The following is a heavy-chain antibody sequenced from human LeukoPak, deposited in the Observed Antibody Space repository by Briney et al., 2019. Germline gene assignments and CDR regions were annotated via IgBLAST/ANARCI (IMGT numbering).Heavy chain of an antibody. CDR3: AKGVVGGRRDYYSYFDY. Sequence: PGGSLRLSCGASGFTFSRHDMNWVRQAPGKGLEWVAVISDSGGGSNYADSVKGRFTISRDNSKNTLYVQMGSLRVEDTAVYYCAKGVVGGRRDYYSYFDYWGQGTLVTVSS. CDR2: ISDSGGGS. CDR1: GFTFSRHD. D-gene: IGHD3-22*01. J-gene: IGHJ4*02. V-gene: IGHV3-23*01.